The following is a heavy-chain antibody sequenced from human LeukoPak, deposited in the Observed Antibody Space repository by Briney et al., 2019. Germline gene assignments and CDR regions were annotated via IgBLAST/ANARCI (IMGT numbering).Heavy chain of an antibody. CDR1: GFTFSSYA. V-gene: IGHV3-23*01. Sequence: GGSLRLSCAASGFTFSSYAMSWVRQAPGKGLEWVSAISGSGGSTYYADSVKGRFTISRDNSKNTLYLQMNSLRAEDTAVYCCAKLMVRGVITEFDYWGQGTLVTVSS. J-gene: IGHJ4*02. D-gene: IGHD3-10*01. CDR3: AKLMVRGVITEFDY. CDR2: ISGSGGST.